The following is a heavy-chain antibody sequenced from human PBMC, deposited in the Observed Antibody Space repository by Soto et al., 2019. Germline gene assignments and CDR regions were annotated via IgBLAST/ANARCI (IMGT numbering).Heavy chain of an antibody. D-gene: IGHD4-17*01. Sequence: PGGSLRLSCAASGFTFSIYAMSWVRQAPGKGLEWVSVISDTGGGTHYTDSVKGRFTISRDNAKNSLYLQMNSLRAEDTAVYYCARRGDYFSSYYYYGMDVWGQGTTVTVSS. CDR2: ISDTGGGT. CDR1: GFTFSIYA. CDR3: ARRGDYFSSYYYYGMDV. J-gene: IGHJ6*02. V-gene: IGHV3-23*01.